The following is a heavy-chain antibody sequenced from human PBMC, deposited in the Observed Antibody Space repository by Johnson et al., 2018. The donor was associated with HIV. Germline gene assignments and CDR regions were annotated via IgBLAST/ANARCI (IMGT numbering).Heavy chain of an antibody. CDR1: GFTFRSYA. D-gene: IGHD3-22*01. CDR3: ARDGDYYDSNGGDAFDI. Sequence: QVQLVESGGGVVQPGKSLRLSCVASGFTFRSYAMHWVRQAPGTGLEWVTLISYDENNKLYADSVKGRFTISRDNSKNTLYLQMNSLRAEDTAVYFCARDGDYYDSNGGDAFDIWGQGTMVTVSS. J-gene: IGHJ3*02. V-gene: IGHV3-30*04. CDR2: ISYDENNK.